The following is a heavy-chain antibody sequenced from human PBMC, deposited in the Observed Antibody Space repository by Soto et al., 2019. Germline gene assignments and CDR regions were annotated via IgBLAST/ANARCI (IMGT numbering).Heavy chain of an antibody. CDR3: ARDKSAAALFDP. CDR1: GYTFTSYG. J-gene: IGHJ5*02. Sequence: ASVKVSCKASGYTFTSYGISWVRRAPGQGLEWMGWISAYNGNTNYAQKLQGRVTMTTDTSTSTAYMELRSLRSDDTAVCYCARDKSAAALFDPWGQGTLVTVSS. CDR2: ISAYNGNT. V-gene: IGHV1-18*04. D-gene: IGHD6-13*01.